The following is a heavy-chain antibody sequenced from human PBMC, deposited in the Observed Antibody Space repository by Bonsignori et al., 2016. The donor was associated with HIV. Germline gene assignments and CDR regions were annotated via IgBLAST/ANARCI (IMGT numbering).Heavy chain of an antibody. CDR1: GFAFNEYS. Sequence: GESLKISCAASGFAFNEYSMNWVRQAPGKGLEWVSSITSSSRSIGYAESVKGRFTIYRDNAAFSLFLQMNNVRPEDTAVYFCASPGEGYWGQGTLVTVSS. CDR2: ITSSSRSI. D-gene: IGHD3-10*01. J-gene: IGHJ4*02. V-gene: IGHV3-21*01. CDR3: ASPGEGY.